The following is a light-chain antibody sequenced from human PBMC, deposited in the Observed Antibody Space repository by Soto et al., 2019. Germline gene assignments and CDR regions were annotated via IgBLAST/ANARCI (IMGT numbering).Light chain of an antibody. Sequence: DIQMTQSPSTLSASLGDRVTITCRASQSISSGLAWYQQKPGKAPKVLIYDASSLQSGVPSRFSGSGSGTDFTLTISRLEPEDFAVYYCQQYGSSGTFGQGTKVDIK. CDR2: DAS. V-gene: IGKV1-5*01. CDR1: QSISSG. J-gene: IGKJ1*01. CDR3: QQYGSSGT.